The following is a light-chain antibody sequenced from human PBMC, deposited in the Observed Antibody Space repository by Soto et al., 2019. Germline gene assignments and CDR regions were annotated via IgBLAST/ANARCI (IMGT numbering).Light chain of an antibody. CDR1: SSNIGSNS. Sequence: QSLLTQPPSASGTPGQSVTISCSGSSSNIGSNSVYWYQQLPGAAPKLLIYSTYRRPSGVPDRFSASKSGTSASLAISGLRSEDEADYYCAAWDDSLSGPGVFGGGTKLTVL. J-gene: IGLJ2*01. CDR2: STY. V-gene: IGLV1-47*02. CDR3: AAWDDSLSGPGV.